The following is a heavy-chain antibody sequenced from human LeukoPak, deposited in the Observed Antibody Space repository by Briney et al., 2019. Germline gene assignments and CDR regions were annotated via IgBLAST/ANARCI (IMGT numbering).Heavy chain of an antibody. V-gene: IGHV4-34*01. CDR3: ARRQKYGDYAVWFDP. Sequence: KPSETLSLTCAVYGGSFSGYYWSWIRQPPGKGLEWIGEIYHSGSTNHNSSLKSRVTISVDTSQNQFSLKLSSVTAADTSVYYCARRQKYGDYAVWFDPWGQGTLVTVSS. J-gene: IGHJ5*02. D-gene: IGHD2-21*02. CDR2: IYHSGST. CDR1: GGSFSGYY.